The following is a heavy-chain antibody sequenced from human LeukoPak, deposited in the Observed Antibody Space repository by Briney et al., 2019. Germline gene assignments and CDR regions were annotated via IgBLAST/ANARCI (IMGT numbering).Heavy chain of an antibody. CDR3: ARMTNYCDGALDP. CDR2: INPNSGGT. J-gene: IGHJ5*02. Sequence: GASVKASCKASGYTFTGYYMHWVRQAPGQGLEWMGWINPNSGGTNYAQKFQGRVTMTRDTSISTAYMELSRLRSDDTAVYYCARMTNYCDGALDPWGQGTLVTVSS. D-gene: IGHD3-22*01. V-gene: IGHV1-2*02. CDR1: GYTFTGYY.